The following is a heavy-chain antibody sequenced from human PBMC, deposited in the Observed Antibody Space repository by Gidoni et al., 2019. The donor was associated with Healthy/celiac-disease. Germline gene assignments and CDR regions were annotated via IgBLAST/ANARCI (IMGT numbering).Heavy chain of an antibody. J-gene: IGHJ4*02. D-gene: IGHD6-13*01. CDR1: GFTFSSYS. V-gene: IGHV3-21*01. Sequence: EVQLVESGGGLVKPGGSLRLSCAASGFTFSSYSMNWVRQSPGKGLEWVSSISSSSSYIYYADSVKGRFTISRDNAKNSLYLQMNSLRAEDTAVYYCARANLAAAGTIGYWGQGTLVTVSS. CDR2: ISSSSSYI. CDR3: ARANLAAAGTIGY.